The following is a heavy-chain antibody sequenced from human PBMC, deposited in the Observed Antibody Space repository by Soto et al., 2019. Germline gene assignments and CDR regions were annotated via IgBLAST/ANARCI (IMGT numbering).Heavy chain of an antibody. Sequence: QVQLQQSGPGLVKPSQTLSLTCAISGDSVSSNSATWDRIRQSPSRGLEWLGRTYYRSKWSNDYAVSVKGRITINPDTSNNQFSLHLNSVTPDDTAVYYCARLIGNSWLDSWGQGTLVTVSS. V-gene: IGHV6-1*01. CDR1: GDSVSSNSAT. D-gene: IGHD3-16*01. CDR2: TYYRSKWSN. J-gene: IGHJ5*01. CDR3: ARLIGNSWLDS.